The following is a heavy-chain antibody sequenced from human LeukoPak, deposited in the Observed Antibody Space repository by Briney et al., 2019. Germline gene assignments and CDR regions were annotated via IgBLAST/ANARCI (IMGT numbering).Heavy chain of an antibody. CDR2: ISSSSSYI. CDR3: ARDGRCGGDCYAS. D-gene: IGHD2-21*02. J-gene: IGHJ4*02. V-gene: IGHV3-21*01. CDR1: GFSFSSYT. Sequence: GGSLRLSCAASGFSFSSYTMNWVRQAPGKGPEWVSIISSSSSYIYYADSVKGRFTISRDNAKNALYLQMNSLRVGDTAVYYCARDGRCGGDCYASWGQGTLVTVSS.